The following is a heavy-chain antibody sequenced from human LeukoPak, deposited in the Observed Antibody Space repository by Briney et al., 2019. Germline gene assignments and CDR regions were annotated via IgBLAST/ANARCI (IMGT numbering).Heavy chain of an antibody. CDR3: ARRAPTRYCSGGSCYSSYYYYMDV. Sequence: SETLSLTCAVYGGSFSGYYWSWIRQPPGKGLEWIGEINHSGSTNYNPSLKSRVTISVDTSKNQFSLKLSSVTAAATAVYYCARRAPTRYCSGGSCYSSYYYYMDVWGKGTTVTVSS. CDR1: GGSFSGYY. J-gene: IGHJ6*03. CDR2: INHSGST. V-gene: IGHV4-34*01. D-gene: IGHD2-15*01.